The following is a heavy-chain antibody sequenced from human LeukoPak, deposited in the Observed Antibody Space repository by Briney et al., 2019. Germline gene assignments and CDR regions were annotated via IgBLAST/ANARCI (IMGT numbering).Heavy chain of an antibody. CDR1: GGSISSYY. CDR2: IDYSGST. V-gene: IGHV4-59*08. Sequence: SETLSLTCTVSGGSISSYYWSWIRQPPGKGLEWIGYIDYSGSTNYNPSLKSRLSISVDTSKNQFSLKLSSVTAADTAVYYCARLPTHWGQGTLVTVSS. J-gene: IGHJ4*02. CDR3: ARLPTH. D-gene: IGHD4-17*01.